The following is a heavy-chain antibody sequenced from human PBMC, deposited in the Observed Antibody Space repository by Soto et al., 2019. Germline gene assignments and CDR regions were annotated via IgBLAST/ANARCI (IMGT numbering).Heavy chain of an antibody. J-gene: IGHJ4*02. CDR3: ARDLQALRYSYGTPFDY. CDR2: INSIGSTI. D-gene: IGHD2-15*01. Sequence: GGSLRLSCTASGFTFSDYTMSWIRQAPGKGLEWIAYINSIGSTIYYADSVKGRFTVSRDNAKNSLYLQMNNLRAEDTAVYYCARDLQALRYSYGTPFDYWGQGTLVTVSS. V-gene: IGHV3-11*01. CDR1: GFTFSDYT.